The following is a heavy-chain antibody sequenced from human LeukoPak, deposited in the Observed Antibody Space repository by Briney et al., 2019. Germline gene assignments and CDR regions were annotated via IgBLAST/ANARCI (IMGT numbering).Heavy chain of an antibody. CDR1: GGTFSSHA. CDR2: IIPIFGTT. J-gene: IGHJ4*02. D-gene: IGHD5-12*01. Sequence: AVKVSCKASGGTFSSHAISWVRQAPGQGLEWVGGIIPIFGTTNYAQKFQGRATITTDESTSTGYMELRSLRSDDTAVYYCARGDSGYDYGFDNWGQGTLVTVSS. CDR3: ARGDSGYDYGFDN. V-gene: IGHV1-69*05.